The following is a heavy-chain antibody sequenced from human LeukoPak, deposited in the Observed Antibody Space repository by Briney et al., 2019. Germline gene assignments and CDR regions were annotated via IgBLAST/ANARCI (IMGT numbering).Heavy chain of an antibody. V-gene: IGHV4-39*01. J-gene: IGHJ5*02. CDR1: GGSFSGYY. D-gene: IGHD3-3*01. CDR2: IYYSGST. Sequence: SETLSLTCAVYGGSFSGYYWGWIRQSPGKGLEWIGSIYYSGSTYYNPSLKSRVTISVDTSKNQFSLKLSSVTAADTAVYYCASRGYDFWSGYYGDNWFDPWGQGTLVTVSS. CDR3: ASRGYDFWSGYYGDNWFDP.